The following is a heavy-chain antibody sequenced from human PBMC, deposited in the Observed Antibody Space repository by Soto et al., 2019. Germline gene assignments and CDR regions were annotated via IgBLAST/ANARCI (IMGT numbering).Heavy chain of an antibody. J-gene: IGHJ6*02. V-gene: IGHV4-34*01. CDR1: GGYFSGYY. D-gene: IGHD6-6*01. CDR3: ARGVYSSSSGLRDYYYGMDV. Sequence: PSETLSLTCAVYGGYFSGYYWSWIRQTPGKELKRIGEINHSGSTNYNPSLKSRVTISVDTSKNQFSLKLSSVTAADTAVYYFARGVYSSSSGLRDYYYGMDVWGQGTTVTVSS. CDR2: INHSGST.